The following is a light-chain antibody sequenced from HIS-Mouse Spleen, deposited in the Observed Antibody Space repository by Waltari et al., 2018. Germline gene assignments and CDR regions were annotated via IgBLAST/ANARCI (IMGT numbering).Light chain of an antibody. CDR3: CSYAGSYTYV. Sequence: QSALTQPRSVSVSPGQSVTISCTGTSSDVGGYNYVSWYQQHPGKAPKLMIFDVSKRPSRVPGRFSGSKSGNTASLTISGLQAEDEADYYCCSYAGSYTYVFGTGTKVTVL. CDR1: SSDVGGYNY. V-gene: IGLV2-11*01. CDR2: DVS. J-gene: IGLJ1*01.